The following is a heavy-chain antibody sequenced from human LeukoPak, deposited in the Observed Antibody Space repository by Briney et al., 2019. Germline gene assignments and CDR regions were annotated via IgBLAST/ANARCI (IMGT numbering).Heavy chain of an antibody. Sequence: SETLSLTCAVSGGSISSYSWWSWFRQPPGKGLEWIGEIHHDGRTNYNPSLKSRVTISVDKSKNQLSVELTSVTAADTAVYYCASSPGGYDILTGYRYYFDYWGQGTLVTVSS. V-gene: IGHV4-4*02. J-gene: IGHJ4*02. CDR3: ASSPGGYDILTGYRYYFDY. D-gene: IGHD3-9*01. CDR1: GGSISSYSW. CDR2: IHHDGRT.